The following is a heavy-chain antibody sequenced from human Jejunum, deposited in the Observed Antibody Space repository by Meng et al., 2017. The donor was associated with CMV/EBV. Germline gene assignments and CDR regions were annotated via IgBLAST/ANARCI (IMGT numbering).Heavy chain of an antibody. CDR3: ARTGCSSSSCYDY. V-gene: IGHV1-3*01. J-gene: IGHJ4*02. CDR2: INAGNGNT. CDR1: GYSFTTYA. Sequence: QAPLVQSGAEVKKPGASVKVSCKASGYSFTTYAMHWVRQAPGQRLEWMGWINAGNGNTKYSEKFQSRVTITRDTAASTAYMELSSLRSEDTAVYYCARTGCSSSSCYDYWGQGTLVTVSS. D-gene: IGHD2-2*01.